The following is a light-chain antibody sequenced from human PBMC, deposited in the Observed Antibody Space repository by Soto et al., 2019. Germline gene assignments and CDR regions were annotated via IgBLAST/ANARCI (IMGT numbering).Light chain of an antibody. CDR1: QSVSNY. V-gene: IGKV1-39*01. CDR3: QQSYNTPKT. Sequence: DIQMTQSPSSLSASVGDRVTITCRASQSVSNYLNWYQQRPGKAPKLLIYAAFNLQSGVPSRFSGSGSGTDFTLTISSLQPEDFATYYCQQSYNTPKTVGQGTKVDIK. CDR2: AAF. J-gene: IGKJ1*01.